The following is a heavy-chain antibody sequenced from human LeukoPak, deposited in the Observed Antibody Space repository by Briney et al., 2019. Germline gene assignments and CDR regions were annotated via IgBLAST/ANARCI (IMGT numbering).Heavy chain of an antibody. J-gene: IGHJ3*02. CDR3: ARGEYYDYVWGSYRYSKAFDI. D-gene: IGHD3-16*02. V-gene: IGHV4-4*07. Sequence: XXTSXXTNYNPSLKSRVTMSVDTSKNQFSLKLSSVTAADTAVYYCARGEYYDYVWGSYRYSKAFDIWGQGTMVTVSS. CDR2: XXTSXXT.